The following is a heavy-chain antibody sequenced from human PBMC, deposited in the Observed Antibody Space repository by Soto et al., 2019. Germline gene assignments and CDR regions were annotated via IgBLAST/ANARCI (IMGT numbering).Heavy chain of an antibody. CDR1: GGTFSSYA. CDR2: IIPIFGTA. Sequence: QVQLVQSGAEVKKPGSSVKVSCKASGGTFSSYAISWVRQAPGQGLEWMGGIIPIFGTADYAQKFQGRVTITADESTSTAYMEVSSLRSEDTAVYYCASHSGSSPEGRYYYGMDVWGQGTTVTVSS. V-gene: IGHV1-69*12. CDR3: ASHSGSSPEGRYYYGMDV. J-gene: IGHJ6*02. D-gene: IGHD1-26*01.